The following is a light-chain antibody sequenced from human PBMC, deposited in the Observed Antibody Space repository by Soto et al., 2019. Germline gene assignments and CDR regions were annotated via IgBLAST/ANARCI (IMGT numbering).Light chain of an antibody. V-gene: IGKV3-20*01. Sequence: EIVLTQSPGPLSLSPGERATLSCRASQSVSSTYLIWYQQKPGQAPRLLIYGASSRATGVPDRFSGSGSGTDFTLTISRLEPEDFAVYYCQQYGSSPTTFGQGTKVDIK. CDR1: QSVSSTY. J-gene: IGKJ1*01. CDR2: GAS. CDR3: QQYGSSPTT.